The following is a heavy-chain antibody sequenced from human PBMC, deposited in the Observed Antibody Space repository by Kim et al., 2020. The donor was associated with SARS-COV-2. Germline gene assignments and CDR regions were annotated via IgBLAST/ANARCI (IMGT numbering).Heavy chain of an antibody. CDR1: GFTFSFYA. CDR2: ISYVGSKK. Sequence: GGSLRLSCAASGFTFSFYAMHWVRQAPGKGLGWVAIISYVGSKKYYADSVKGRFTISRDNSKNTLYLQMTSRRPEDTAVYYCARGYKPQTYSSGWYGYSYYGMDVWGQGTTVTVSS. J-gene: IGHJ6*02. V-gene: IGHV3-30-3*01. D-gene: IGHD6-19*01. CDR3: ARGYKPQTYSSGWYGYSYYGMDV.